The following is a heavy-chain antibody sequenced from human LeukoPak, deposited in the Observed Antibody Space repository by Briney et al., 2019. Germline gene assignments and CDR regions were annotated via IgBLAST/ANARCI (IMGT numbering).Heavy chain of an antibody. J-gene: IGHJ4*02. D-gene: IGHD3-10*01. CDR1: GGSISSSSYY. CDR2: IYYSGST. V-gene: IGHV4-39*07. Sequence: SETLSLTCTISGGSISSSSYYWGWIRQPPGKGLEWIGSIYYSGSTYYNPSLKSRVTISVDTSKNQFSLKLSSVTAADTAVYYCARLSSETGRANDYWGQGTLVTVSS. CDR3: ARLSSETGRANDY.